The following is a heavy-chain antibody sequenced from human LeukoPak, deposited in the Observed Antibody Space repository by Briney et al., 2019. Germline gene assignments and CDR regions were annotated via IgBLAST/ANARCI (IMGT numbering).Heavy chain of an antibody. D-gene: IGHD6-6*01. V-gene: IGHV1-69*04. CDR1: GGTFSSYA. J-gene: IGHJ6*02. CDR3: ARGRDSSSSSLIDHYYYYGMDV. Sequence: ASVKVSCKASGGTFSSYAISWVRQAPGQGLEWMGRIIPILGIANYAQKFQGRVTITADKSTSTAYMELSSLRSEDTAVYYCARGRDSSSSSLIDHYYYYGMDVWGQGTTVTVSS. CDR2: IIPILGIA.